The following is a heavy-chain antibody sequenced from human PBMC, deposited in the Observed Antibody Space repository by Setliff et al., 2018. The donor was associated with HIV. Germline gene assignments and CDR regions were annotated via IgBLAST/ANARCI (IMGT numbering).Heavy chain of an antibody. D-gene: IGHD5-12*01. CDR2: IIPIFGTA. CDR1: GGTFSSYA. V-gene: IGHV1-69*13. CDR3: ARDFTGGDGYNFLDY. Sequence: SVKVSCKASGGTFSSYAISWVRQAPGQGLEWMGGIIPIFGTANYAQKFQGRVTITADESTSTAYMELSSLRSEDTAVYYCARDFTGGDGYNFLDYWGQGTLVTVSS. J-gene: IGHJ4*02.